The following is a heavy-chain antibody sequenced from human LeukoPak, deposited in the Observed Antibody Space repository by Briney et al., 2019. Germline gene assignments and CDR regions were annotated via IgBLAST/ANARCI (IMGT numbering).Heavy chain of an antibody. J-gene: IGHJ5*02. D-gene: IGHD4-23*01. CDR3: ARDIRVGSTVVRPRFDP. Sequence: ASVKVSCKASGYTFTGYYMHWVRQAPGQGLEWMGWINPNSGGTNYAQKFQGRVTMTRDTSISTAYMELSRLRSDDTAVYYCARDIRVGSTVVRPRFDPWGQGTLVTVSS. CDR2: INPNSGGT. CDR1: GYTFTGYY. V-gene: IGHV1-2*02.